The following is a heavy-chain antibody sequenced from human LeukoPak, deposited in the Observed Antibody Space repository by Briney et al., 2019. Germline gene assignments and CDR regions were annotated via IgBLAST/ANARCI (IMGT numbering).Heavy chain of an antibody. J-gene: IGHJ6*03. D-gene: IGHD6-6*01. Sequence: PSETLSLTCTVSGGSINSYYWSWIRQPPGKGLEYIGHIYYTGSTNYNPPLKSRVTMSLDTSKNQFSLKLSSVTAADTAVYYCARHIAARLASGYYYYMDVWGKGTTVTVSS. V-gene: IGHV4-59*01. CDR3: ARHIAARLASGYYYYMDV. CDR1: GGSINSYY. CDR2: IYYTGST.